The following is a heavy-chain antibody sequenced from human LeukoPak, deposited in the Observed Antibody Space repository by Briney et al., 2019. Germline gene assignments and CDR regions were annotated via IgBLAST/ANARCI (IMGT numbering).Heavy chain of an antibody. CDR3: ATFIVVVPAAIRDGFDY. CDR2: IYHSGST. Sequence: SETLSLTCTVSGGSISTYYWSWIRQPPGKGLEWIGYIYHSGSTYYNPSLKSRVTISVDRSKNQFSLKLSSVTAADTAVYYCATFIVVVPAAIRDGFDYWGQGTLVTVSS. CDR1: GGSISTYY. V-gene: IGHV4-59*12. J-gene: IGHJ4*02. D-gene: IGHD2-2*02.